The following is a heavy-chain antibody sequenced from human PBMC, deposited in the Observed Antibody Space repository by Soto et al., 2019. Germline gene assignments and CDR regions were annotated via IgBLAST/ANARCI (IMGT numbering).Heavy chain of an antibody. V-gene: IGHV4-34*01. CDR2: IKHSGIT. CDR1: GGSFSGYY. D-gene: IGHD6-25*01. CDR3: ARVLISSATYYYYYYGMDV. J-gene: IGHJ6*02. Sequence: SETLSLTCAVYGGSFSGYYWSWIRQPPGKGLERIGEIKHSGITNYNPFLKSRVTISVDTSKNQFFLKLSSVTAADTALYYCARVLISSATYYYYYYGMDVWGQGTTVTVSS.